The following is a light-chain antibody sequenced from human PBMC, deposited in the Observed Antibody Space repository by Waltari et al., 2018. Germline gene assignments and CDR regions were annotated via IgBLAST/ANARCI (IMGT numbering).Light chain of an antibody. Sequence: DIQLTQSPSSLSASVGDRVTITCRASQTISIYLSWYQHKPGRAPKLLIYAGSTLQGGVPSMFSGSVSGTDFTLTISSLEPEDFATYYCQQSYKAPTFGGGTKVEI. CDR1: QTISIY. J-gene: IGKJ4*01. V-gene: IGKV1-39*01. CDR2: AGS. CDR3: QQSYKAPT.